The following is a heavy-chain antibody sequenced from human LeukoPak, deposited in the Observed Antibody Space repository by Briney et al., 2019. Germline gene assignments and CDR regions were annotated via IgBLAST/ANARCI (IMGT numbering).Heavy chain of an antibody. CDR3: AKDVAAAGIFDY. CDR2: ISGSGGST. Sequence: GGSLRLSCAASGFTFSSYAMSWVRQAPGKGLEWVSAISGSGGSTYYADSVKGRFTISGGNSKNTLYLQMNSLRAEDTAVYYCAKDVAAAGIFDYWGQGTLVTVSS. J-gene: IGHJ4*02. CDR1: GFTFSSYA. V-gene: IGHV3-23*01. D-gene: IGHD6-13*01.